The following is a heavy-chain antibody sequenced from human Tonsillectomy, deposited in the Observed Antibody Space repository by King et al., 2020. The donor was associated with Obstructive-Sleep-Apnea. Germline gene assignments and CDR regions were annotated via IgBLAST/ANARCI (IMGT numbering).Heavy chain of an antibody. CDR2: INPISGDT. D-gene: IGHD3-3*02. CDR1: GYTFIAHY. Sequence: VQLVESGAEVKKPGASVKVSCEASGYTFIAHYIHWVRQAPGQGLEWMGWINPISGDTNSTQKFKDRVTMTRDMSISTVYLEVSRLTSDDTAVYFCARELGYYFDSWGRGTLVTVSS. J-gene: IGHJ4*02. V-gene: IGHV1-2*02. CDR3: ARELGYYFDS.